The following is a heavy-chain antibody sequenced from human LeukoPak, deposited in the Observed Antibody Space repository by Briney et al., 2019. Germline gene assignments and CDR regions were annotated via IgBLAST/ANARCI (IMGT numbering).Heavy chain of an antibody. J-gene: IGHJ4*02. CDR3: ARELGGSTDY. Sequence: PGGSLRLSCAASGFTFSSYSMNWVRQAPGKGLEWVSYISSSSSTIYYADSVKGRFTISRDNAKNSLYLQMSSLRAEDMAVYYCARELGGSTDYWGQGTLVTVSS. CDR2: ISSSSSTI. CDR1: GFTFSSYS. D-gene: IGHD5-12*01. V-gene: IGHV3-48*01.